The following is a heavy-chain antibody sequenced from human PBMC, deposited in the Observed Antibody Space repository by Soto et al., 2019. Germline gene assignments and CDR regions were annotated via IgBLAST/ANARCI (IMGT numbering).Heavy chain of an antibody. D-gene: IGHD2-15*01. CDR3: ARHYGKRLIVVVVAAVFDY. V-gene: IGHV4-39*01. Sequence: QLQLQESGPGLVKPSETLSLTCTVSGGSISSSSYYWGWIRQPPGKGLEWIGSIYYSGSTYYNPSLKSRVTISVDTSKNQFSLKLSSVTAADTAVYYCARHYGKRLIVVVVAAVFDYWGQGTLVTVSS. J-gene: IGHJ4*02. CDR1: GGSISSSSYY. CDR2: IYYSGST.